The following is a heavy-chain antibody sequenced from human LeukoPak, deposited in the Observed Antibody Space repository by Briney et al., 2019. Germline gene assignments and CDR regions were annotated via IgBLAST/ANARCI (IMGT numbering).Heavy chain of an antibody. D-gene: IGHD3-10*01. CDR1: GGSTSSYY. V-gene: IGHV4-59*01. J-gene: IGHJ5*02. CDR2: IYYSGST. CDR3: ARRPSGSGSYGFDP. Sequence: SETLSLTYTVSGGSTSSYYWSWIRQPPGKGLEWIGYIYYSGSTNYNPSLKSRVTISVDTSKNQFSLKLSSVTAADTAVYYCARRPSGSGSYGFDPWGQGTLVTVSS.